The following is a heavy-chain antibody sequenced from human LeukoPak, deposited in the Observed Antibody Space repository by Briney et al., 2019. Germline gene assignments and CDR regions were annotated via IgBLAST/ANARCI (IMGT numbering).Heavy chain of an antibody. D-gene: IGHD6-19*01. V-gene: IGHV3-23*01. CDR2: ISGSGGST. CDR1: GFTFSSYA. CDR3: TKGCIAVAGAFDY. Sequence: GGSPRLSCAASGFTFSSYAMSWVREAPGQGLEWVSAISGSGGSTYYADSVKGRFTISRDNSKNTLYLQMNSLRAEDTAVYYCTKGCIAVAGAFDYWGQGTLVTVSS. J-gene: IGHJ4*02.